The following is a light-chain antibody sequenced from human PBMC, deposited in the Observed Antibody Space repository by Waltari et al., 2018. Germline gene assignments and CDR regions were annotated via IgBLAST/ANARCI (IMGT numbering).Light chain of an antibody. CDR1: PTVSSY. V-gene: IGKV3-11*01. Sequence: EIVLTQSPATLSLSPGERATLSCRASPTVSSYLAWYQQQPGPAPRLLFFEASGRATGLPARFSGSGSGTDFTLTISSLEPEDFAVYYCQQRGNWPSGYTFGQGTKLEIK. J-gene: IGKJ2*01. CDR3: QQRGNWPSGYT. CDR2: EAS.